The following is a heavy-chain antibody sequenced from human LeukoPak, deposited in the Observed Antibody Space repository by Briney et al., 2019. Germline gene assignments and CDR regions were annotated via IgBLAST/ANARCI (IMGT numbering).Heavy chain of an antibody. V-gene: IGHV3-48*01. CDR1: GFTFSSYS. CDR2: ISSSSSTI. CDR3: ARARYSSGWSFSSPYYFDY. D-gene: IGHD6-19*01. J-gene: IGHJ4*02. Sequence: PGGSLRLSCAASGFTFSSYSMNWVRQAPGKGLEWVSYISSSSSTIYYADSVKGRFTISRDNAKNSLYLQMNSLRAEDTAVYYCARARYSSGWSFSSPYYFDYWGQGALVTVSS.